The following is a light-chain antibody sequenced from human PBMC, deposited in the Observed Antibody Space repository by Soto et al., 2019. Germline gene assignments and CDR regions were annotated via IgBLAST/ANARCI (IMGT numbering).Light chain of an antibody. CDR1: QSISTY. CDR3: QQSSSAPRT. V-gene: IGKV1-39*01. J-gene: IGKJ2*02. Sequence: DLPMTQSPSSLSASVGDRVTITCRASQSISTYLNWYQQKPGKAPKLLMHAASILQSGVPSRFIGSGSGTDFSLTITSLQPEDFAIYFCQQSSSAPRTFGQGTNLELK. CDR2: AAS.